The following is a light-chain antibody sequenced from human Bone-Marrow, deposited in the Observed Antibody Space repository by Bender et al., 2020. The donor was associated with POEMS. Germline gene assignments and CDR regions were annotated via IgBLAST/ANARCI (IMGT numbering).Light chain of an antibody. CDR2: DVT. CDR3: CSYAGSGLYV. V-gene: IGLV2-14*03. J-gene: IGLJ1*01. Sequence: QSVLTQPAAVSGSPGQSITISCTGTSTDIGGYNYVSWYQKHPGKAPKLIVFDVTNRPSGVSHRFSGSKSGNTASLTISGLQAEDEADYYCCSYAGSGLYVFGTGTKVTV. CDR1: STDIGGYNY.